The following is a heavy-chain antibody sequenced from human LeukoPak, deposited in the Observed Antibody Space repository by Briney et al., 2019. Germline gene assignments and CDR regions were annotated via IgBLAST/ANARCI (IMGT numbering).Heavy chain of an antibody. CDR1: GFTFSRCS. J-gene: IGHJ6*03. D-gene: IGHD6-13*01. CDR3: AKEGYSRGYYSYYYMDV. CDR2: ISYDGSNK. Sequence: GGSLRLSCSASGFTFSRCSIHWVRQAPGKGLEWVTAISYDGSNKYYADSVKGRFTISRDNSKNTLYVQMNSLRAEDTAVYYCAKEGYSRGYYSYYYMDVWGKGTTVTVSS. V-gene: IGHV3-30*19.